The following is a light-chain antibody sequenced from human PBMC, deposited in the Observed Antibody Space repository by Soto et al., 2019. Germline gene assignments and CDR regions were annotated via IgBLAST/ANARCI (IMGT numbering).Light chain of an antibody. CDR1: QSVNSD. V-gene: IGKV3-15*01. J-gene: IGKJ4*01. CDR2: GAS. Sequence: AAVSVSPGERATLSCRASQSVNSDLAWYQQKPGQAPRLLIYGASTRATDTPARFSGSGSGTEFTLTVSSLQSEDFAVYSCQQYNSWPLTFGGGAMVDIK. CDR3: QQYNSWPLT.